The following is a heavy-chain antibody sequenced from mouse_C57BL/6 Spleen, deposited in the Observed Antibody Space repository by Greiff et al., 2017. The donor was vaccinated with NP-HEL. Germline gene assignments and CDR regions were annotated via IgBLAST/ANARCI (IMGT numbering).Heavy chain of an antibody. J-gene: IGHJ3*01. Sequence: VKLQQSGAELVRPGASVTLSCKASGYTFTDYEMHWVKQTPVHGLEWIGAIDPETGGTAYNQKFKGKAILTADKSSSTAYMELRSLTSEDSAVYYCTSTMVTPFAYWGQGTLVTVSA. D-gene: IGHD2-2*01. V-gene: IGHV1-15*01. CDR1: GYTFTDYE. CDR2: IDPETGGT. CDR3: TSTMVTPFAY.